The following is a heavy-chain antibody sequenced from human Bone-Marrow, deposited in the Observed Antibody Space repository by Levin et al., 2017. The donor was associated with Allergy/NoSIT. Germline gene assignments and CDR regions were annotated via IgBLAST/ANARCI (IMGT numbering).Heavy chain of an antibody. V-gene: IGHV3-9*01. CDR2: ISWNSGSL. J-gene: IGHJ5*02. D-gene: IGHD3-22*01. CDR3: TKDSHYYYDSIANWFDP. CDR1: GFTFGDYA. Sequence: SCAASGFTFGDYAMHWVRQVPGKGLEWVSGISWNSGSLGYAESVKGRLNISRDNAKNSLYLQMSSLRPEDTALYFCTKDSHYYYDSIANWFDPWGQGTLVTVSS.